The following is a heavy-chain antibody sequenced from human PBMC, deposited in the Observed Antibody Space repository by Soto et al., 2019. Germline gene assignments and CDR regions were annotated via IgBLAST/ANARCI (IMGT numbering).Heavy chain of an antibody. J-gene: IGHJ5*02. V-gene: IGHV3-21*01. CDR3: ARDWYYDSSGYYPNWFDP. CDR1: GFTFSSYS. Sequence: GGSLRLSCAASGFTFSSYSMNWVRQAPGKGLEWVSSISSSSSYIYYADSVKGRLTISRDNAKNSLYLQMNSLRAEDTAVYYCARDWYYDSSGYYPNWFDPWGQGTLVTVSS. D-gene: IGHD3-22*01. CDR2: ISSSSSYI.